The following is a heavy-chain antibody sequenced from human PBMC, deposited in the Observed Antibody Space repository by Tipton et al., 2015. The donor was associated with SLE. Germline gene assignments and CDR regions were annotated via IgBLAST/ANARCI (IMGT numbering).Heavy chain of an antibody. CDR2: IYYSGST. D-gene: IGHD6-19*01. Sequence: TLSLTCTVSGGSISSYYWSWIRQPPGKGLEWIGYIYYSGSTNYNPSLKSRVPISVDTSKNQFSLKLSSVTAADTAVYYCARSGTARIAGAGPAFDIWGQGTMVTVSS. CDR3: ARSGTARIAGAGPAFDI. J-gene: IGHJ3*02. V-gene: IGHV4-59*01. CDR1: GGSISSYY.